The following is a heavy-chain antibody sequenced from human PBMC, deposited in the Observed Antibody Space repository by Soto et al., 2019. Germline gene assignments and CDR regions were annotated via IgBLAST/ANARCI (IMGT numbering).Heavy chain of an antibody. CDR1: GFTFNIYW. CDR2: IKSDGSDT. J-gene: IGHJ4*02. CDR3: ACDRNYHSDY. Sequence: GGSLRLSSATSGFTFNIYWMHWVRQAPGKGLVWISRIKSDGSDTIYADSVKGRFTISRDNARNTLYLQMNSLRAEDTATYYCACDRNYHSDYLGQGTLVTVSS. V-gene: IGHV3-74*01. D-gene: IGHD1-7*01.